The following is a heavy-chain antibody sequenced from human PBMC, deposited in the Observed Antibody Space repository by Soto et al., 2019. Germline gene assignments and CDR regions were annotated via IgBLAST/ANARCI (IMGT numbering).Heavy chain of an antibody. CDR3: ARETSASGLPFDY. V-gene: IGHV4-59*01. Sequence: SETLSVTCTVSGDSINGYYWIWIRQPPGKGPEWIGCVHYTGSPPYNPSLRTRVAMSVDTSKNQFSLKLNSVTAADTAVYYCARETSASGLPFDYWSQGTLVTVSS. CDR2: VHYTGSP. CDR1: GDSINGYY. J-gene: IGHJ4*02. D-gene: IGHD6-19*01.